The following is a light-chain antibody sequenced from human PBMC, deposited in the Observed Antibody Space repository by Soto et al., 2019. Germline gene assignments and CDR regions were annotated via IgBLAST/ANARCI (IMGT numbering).Light chain of an antibody. CDR2: KAT. Sequence: DIQMTQSPSTLSASVGDGVTITCRASQSIGSWLAWYQQKPGKAPKLLLYKATNLQSGVPSRFSGSGSGTAFSLTISSLQPVDFATYFCQQYNDFQYTFGPGTKLE. CDR1: QSIGSW. V-gene: IGKV1-5*03. CDR3: QQYNDFQYT. J-gene: IGKJ2*01.